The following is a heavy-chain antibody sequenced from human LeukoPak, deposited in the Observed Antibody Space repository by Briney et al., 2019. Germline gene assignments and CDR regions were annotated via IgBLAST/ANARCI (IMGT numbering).Heavy chain of an antibody. D-gene: IGHD2-15*01. CDR2: ISYDGSNK. CDR3: ARAIEVVAARGYYYYYGMDV. V-gene: IGHV3-30*03. Sequence: PGRSLRLSCAASGFTFSSYGMHWVRQAPGKGLEWVAVISYDGSNKYYADSVKGRFTISRDNSKNTLYLHMNSLRADDTAVYYCARAIEVVAARGYYYYYGMDVWGQGTTVTVSS. J-gene: IGHJ6*02. CDR1: GFTFSSYG.